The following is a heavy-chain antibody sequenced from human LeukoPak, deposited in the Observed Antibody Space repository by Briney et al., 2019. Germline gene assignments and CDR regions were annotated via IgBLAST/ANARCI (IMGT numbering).Heavy chain of an antibody. CDR3: ARSTYDFWSGESDWYFDL. Sequence: GASVKDTCKASGYTFPGYYRHGVRQAPGQGLEWMGWINPNSGGINYAQKFQGRVTMTRDTSISTAYMELSRLRSDDTAVYYCARSTYDFWSGESDWYFDLWGRGTLVTVSS. CDR1: GYTFPGYY. CDR2: INPNSGGI. V-gene: IGHV1-2*02. J-gene: IGHJ2*01. D-gene: IGHD3-3*01.